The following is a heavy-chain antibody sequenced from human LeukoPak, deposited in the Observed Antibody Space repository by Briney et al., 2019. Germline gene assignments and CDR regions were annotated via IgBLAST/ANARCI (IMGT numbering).Heavy chain of an antibody. J-gene: IGHJ4*02. CDR3: AREYYDSSGYYRFDY. D-gene: IGHD3-22*01. Sequence: GASVKVSCKASGGTFSSYAISWVRQAPGQGLEWMGGIIPIFGTANYAQKFQGRVTITADESASTAYMELSSLRSEDTAVYYCAREYYDSSGYYRFDYWGQGTLVTVSS. CDR1: GGTFSSYA. CDR2: IIPIFGTA. V-gene: IGHV1-69*13.